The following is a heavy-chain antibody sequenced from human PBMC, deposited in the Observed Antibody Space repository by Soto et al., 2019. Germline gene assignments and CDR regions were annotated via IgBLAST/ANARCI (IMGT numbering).Heavy chain of an antibody. D-gene: IGHD3-10*01. CDR2: IYNTGST. CDR3: ARGPGASGTYHYYFDY. J-gene: IGHJ4*02. V-gene: IGHV4-59*02. CDR1: GDSVSTYW. Sequence: SETLSLTCTVSGDSVSTYWWSWIRQPPGKGLEWIAYIYNTGSTNYNPSLKSRVTISLDASKNQFSLKLSSVTAADTAVYYCARGPGASGTYHYYFDYWGPGTLVTVSS.